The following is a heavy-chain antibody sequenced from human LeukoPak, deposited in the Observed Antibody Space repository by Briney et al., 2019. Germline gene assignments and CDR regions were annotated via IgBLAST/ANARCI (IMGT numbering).Heavy chain of an antibody. Sequence: GGSLRLSCAASAFTFSSYAMSWVRQAPGKGLEWVSAISGSGGSTYYADSVKGRFTISRDNSKNTLYLQMNSLRAEDTAVYYCARLRYFDWLLFFDYWGQGTLVTVSS. CDR1: AFTFSSYA. V-gene: IGHV3-23*01. J-gene: IGHJ4*02. D-gene: IGHD3-9*01. CDR3: ARLRYFDWLLFFDY. CDR2: ISGSGGST.